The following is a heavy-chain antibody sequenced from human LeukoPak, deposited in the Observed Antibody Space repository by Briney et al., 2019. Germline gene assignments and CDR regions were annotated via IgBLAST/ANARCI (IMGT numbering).Heavy chain of an antibody. V-gene: IGHV3-23*01. D-gene: IGHD3-3*01. J-gene: IGHJ4*02. Sequence: GGSVRLSCAASGFTVSSYAMSWVRQARGKGLEWVSAVSGSGGSTYYAESVKGRFTIPRDNSKNTLYLQMNSLRAEDTAVYYCAKGHYDFWSGYPAGIDSWGQGTLVTVSS. CDR1: GFTVSSYA. CDR2: VSGSGGST. CDR3: AKGHYDFWSGYPAGIDS.